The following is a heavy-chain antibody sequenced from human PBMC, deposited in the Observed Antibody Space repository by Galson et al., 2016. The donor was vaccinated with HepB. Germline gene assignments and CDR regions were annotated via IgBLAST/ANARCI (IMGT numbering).Heavy chain of an antibody. D-gene: IGHD6-13*01. CDR3: ASPGTSSDWSY. V-gene: IGHV5-51*01. Sequence: QSGAEVKKPGESLRISCKGLGYSFTHYWIAWVRQMPGRGLELMGMIYPGDSDTRYSPSFQGQVTISADKSFSSAYLQWNSLNASDSAMYFCASPGTSSDWSYWGQGTLVTVSS. CDR1: GYSFTHYW. J-gene: IGHJ4*02. CDR2: IYPGDSDT.